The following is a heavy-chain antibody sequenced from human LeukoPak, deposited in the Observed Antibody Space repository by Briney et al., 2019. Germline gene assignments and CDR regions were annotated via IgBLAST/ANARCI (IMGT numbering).Heavy chain of an antibody. V-gene: IGHV1-2*02. CDR2: INPNSGGT. J-gene: IGHJ3*02. Sequence: ASVKVSCKASGYTFTGYYMHWVRQAPGQGLEWMGWINPNSGGTNYAQKFQGRVTMTRDTSISTASMELSRLRSDDTAVYYCARDYSTYYSSPSCQTAHDIWGQGTMVTVSS. CDR1: GYTFTGYY. D-gene: IGHD2-2*01. CDR3: ARDYSTYYSSPSCQTAHDI.